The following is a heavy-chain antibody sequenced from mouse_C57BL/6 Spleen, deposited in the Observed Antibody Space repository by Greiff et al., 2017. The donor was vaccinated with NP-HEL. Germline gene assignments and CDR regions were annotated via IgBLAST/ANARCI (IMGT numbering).Heavy chain of an antibody. CDR3: ARNYRNYFDY. CDR2: IHPNSGST. J-gene: IGHJ2*01. CDR1: GYTFTSYW. D-gene: IGHD2-1*01. Sequence: QVQLQQPGAELVKPGASVKSSCKASGYTFTSYWMHWVKQRPGQGLEWIGMIHPNSGSTNYNEKFKSKATLTVDKSSSTAYMQLSSLTSEDSAVYCCARNYRNYFDYWGQGTTLTVSS. V-gene: IGHV1-64*01.